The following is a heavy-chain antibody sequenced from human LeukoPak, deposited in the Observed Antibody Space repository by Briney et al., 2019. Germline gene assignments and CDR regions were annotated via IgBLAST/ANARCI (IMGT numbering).Heavy chain of an antibody. CDR1: GGSFSGYY. D-gene: IGHD4-17*01. CDR3: ARKLGIFTVTTAFDY. V-gene: IGHV4-34*01. Sequence: SETLSLTCAVYGGSFSGYYWSWIRQPPGKGLEWIGEINHSGSTNYNPSLKSRVTISVDMSKNQFSLKLSSVTAADTAVYYCARKLGIFTVTTAFDYWGQGTLVTVSS. J-gene: IGHJ4*02. CDR2: INHSGST.